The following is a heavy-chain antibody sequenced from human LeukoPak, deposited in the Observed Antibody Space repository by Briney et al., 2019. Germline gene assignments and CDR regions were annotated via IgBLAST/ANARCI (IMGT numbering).Heavy chain of an antibody. Sequence: GGSLRLSCAASGFTFSSYEMNWVRQAPGKGLEWVSYISSSGSTIYYADSVKGRFTISRNNAKNSLYLQMNSLRAEDTAVYYCAREPTYSSSWYTSCDYWGQGTLVTVSS. V-gene: IGHV3-48*03. CDR1: GFTFSSYE. D-gene: IGHD6-13*01. CDR2: ISSSGSTI. J-gene: IGHJ4*02. CDR3: AREPTYSSSWYTSCDY.